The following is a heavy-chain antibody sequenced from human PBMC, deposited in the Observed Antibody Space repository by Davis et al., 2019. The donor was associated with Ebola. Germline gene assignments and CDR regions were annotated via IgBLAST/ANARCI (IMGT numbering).Heavy chain of an antibody. J-gene: IGHJ6*02. CDR2: ISSSSSYT. V-gene: IGHV3-11*03. Sequence: PGGSLRLSCAASGFTFSAYYMSWIRQAPGKGLEWVSYISSSSSYTNYADSVKGRFTISRDNAKNSLYLQMNSLRAEDTAVYYCARWLVVPAAMLRYYYYGMDVWGQGTTVTVSS. CDR1: GFTFSAYY. D-gene: IGHD2-2*01. CDR3: ARWLVVPAAMLRYYYYGMDV.